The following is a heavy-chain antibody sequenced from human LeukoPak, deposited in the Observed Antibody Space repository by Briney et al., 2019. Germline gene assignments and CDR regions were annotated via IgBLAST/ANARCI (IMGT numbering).Heavy chain of an antibody. J-gene: IGHJ4*02. CDR2: MYHSGST. Sequence: SETLSLTCTVSGYSISIGYYWGWIRQSPGKGLEWIATMYHSGSTYYNPSLKSRVTISVDTSKNQFSLKLRSVTVADTGVYYCAREVGEVGTFAPDSWGQGIQVTVSS. CDR3: AREVGEVGTFAPDS. D-gene: IGHD1-26*01. V-gene: IGHV4-38-2*02. CDR1: GYSISIGYY.